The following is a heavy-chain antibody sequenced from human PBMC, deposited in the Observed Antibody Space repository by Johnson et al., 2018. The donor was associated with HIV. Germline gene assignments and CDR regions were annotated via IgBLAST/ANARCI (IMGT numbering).Heavy chain of an antibody. CDR3: ATSMGATALAFDI. Sequence: VQLVESGGGVVQPGGSLRLSCAASGFTVSSNYMSWVRQAPGKGLEWVSVIYSGGSTYYADSVKGRFTISSANSKNTLYLQITSLRAEDTAVYYCATSMGATALAFDIWGQGTMVTVSS. CDR1: GFTVSSNY. V-gene: IGHV3-66*02. D-gene: IGHD1-26*01. CDR2: IYSGGST. J-gene: IGHJ3*02.